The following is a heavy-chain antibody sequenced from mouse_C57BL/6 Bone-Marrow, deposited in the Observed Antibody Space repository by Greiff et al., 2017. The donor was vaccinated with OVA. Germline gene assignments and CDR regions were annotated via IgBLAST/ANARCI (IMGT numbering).Heavy chain of an antibody. D-gene: IGHD2-5*01. CDR2: IYPRDGST. CDR3: SNYQYYYAMDY. J-gene: IGHJ4*01. Sequence: VQRVESGPELVKPGASVKLSCKASGYTFTSYDINWVKQRPGQGLEWIGWIYPRDGSTKYNEKFKGKATLTVDTSSSTAYMENLSLTSEDSAVYCSSNYQYYYAMDYWGQGTSVTVSS. V-gene: IGHV1-85*01. CDR1: GYTFTSYD.